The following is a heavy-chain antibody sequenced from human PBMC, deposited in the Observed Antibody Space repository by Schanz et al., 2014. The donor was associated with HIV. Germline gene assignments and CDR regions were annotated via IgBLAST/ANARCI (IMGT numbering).Heavy chain of an antibody. J-gene: IGHJ3*02. D-gene: IGHD6-19*01. CDR3: ARVRQAVAAHDAFDI. CDR1: GYSFTSHG. V-gene: IGHV1-18*01. Sequence: QIQLVQSGAEMKKPGASVKVSCKASGYSFTSHGISWVRQAPGQGLEWMGWTSAYNGNTNYAQKLQGRVTMSTDTSTSTAYMELRSLRSDDTAMYYCARVRQAVAAHDAFDIWGQGTMVTVSS. CDR2: TSAYNGNT.